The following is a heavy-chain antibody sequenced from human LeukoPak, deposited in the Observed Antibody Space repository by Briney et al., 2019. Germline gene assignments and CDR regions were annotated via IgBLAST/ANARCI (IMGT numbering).Heavy chain of an antibody. D-gene: IGHD2-2*01. V-gene: IGHV3-21*04. CDR2: ISNSSSYI. Sequence: GGSLRLSCAASGFTFSSYSMNWVGPAPGQELKWVSSISNSSSYIYYEDSVKGRMTIARDNAKNSLYLQMNSLRAEDTAVYYCAKDIVVVPAARGVWFDPWSQGTLVTVPS. CDR3: AKDIVVVPAARGVWFDP. J-gene: IGHJ5*02. CDR1: GFTFSSYS.